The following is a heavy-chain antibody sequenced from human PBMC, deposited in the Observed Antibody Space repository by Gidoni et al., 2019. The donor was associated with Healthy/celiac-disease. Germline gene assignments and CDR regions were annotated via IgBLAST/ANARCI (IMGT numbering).Heavy chain of an antibody. CDR2: IRSKANSYAT. CDR1: GFTFSGSA. D-gene: IGHD4-4*01. CDR3: TILDYTIDY. Sequence: EVQLVESGGGVVQPGGSLKLSCAASGFTFSGSAMHWVRQASGKGLEWVGRIRSKANSYATAYAASVKGRFTISRDDSKNTAYLQMNSLKTEDTAVYYCTILDYTIDYWGQGTLVTVSS. J-gene: IGHJ4*02. V-gene: IGHV3-73*02.